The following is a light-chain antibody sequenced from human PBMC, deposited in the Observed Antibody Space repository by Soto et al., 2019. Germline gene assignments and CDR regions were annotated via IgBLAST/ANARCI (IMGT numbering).Light chain of an antibody. J-gene: IGKJ3*01. Sequence: DIQLTQSPSFLSASVGDRVTITCRASQDISTYLAWYEQKPGKAPKLLISGASTLQSGVPSRFSGHGSGTEFTLTISSLQPEDLATYRYQQTNTYPFTFGPGTTVDIK. CDR2: GAS. CDR1: QDISTY. V-gene: IGKV1-9*01. CDR3: QQTNTYPFT.